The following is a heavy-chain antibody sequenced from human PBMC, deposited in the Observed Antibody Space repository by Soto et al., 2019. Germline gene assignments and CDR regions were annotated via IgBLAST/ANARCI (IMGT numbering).Heavy chain of an antibody. D-gene: IGHD2-15*01. V-gene: IGHV3-21*01. CDR3: ARDLYCSGGSCYVGAFDI. CDR1: GFTFSSYS. J-gene: IGHJ3*02. Sequence: EVQLVESGGGLVKPGGSLRLSCAASGFTFSSYSMNWVRQAPGKGLEWVSSISSSSSYIYYADSVKGRFTISRENAKNSLYLQLNSLRAEDTAVYYCARDLYCSGGSCYVGAFDIWGQGTMVTVSS. CDR2: ISSSSSYI.